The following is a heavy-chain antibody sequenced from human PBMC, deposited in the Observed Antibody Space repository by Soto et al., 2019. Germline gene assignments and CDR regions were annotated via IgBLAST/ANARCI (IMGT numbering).Heavy chain of an antibody. Sequence: QVQLVESGGGVVQPGRSLRLSCAASGFTFSSYGMHWVRQAPGKGLEWVAVIWYDGSNKYYADSVKGRFTISRDNSKNTLYLQMNSLRAEDTAVYYCARDAQNSSSGPINWFDPWGQGTLVTVSS. V-gene: IGHV3-33*01. CDR3: ARDAQNSSSGPINWFDP. D-gene: IGHD6-13*01. CDR2: IWYDGSNK. CDR1: GFTFSSYG. J-gene: IGHJ5*02.